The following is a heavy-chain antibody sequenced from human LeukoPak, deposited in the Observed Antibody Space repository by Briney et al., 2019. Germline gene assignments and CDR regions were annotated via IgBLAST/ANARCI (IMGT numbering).Heavy chain of an antibody. D-gene: IGHD5-24*01. J-gene: IGHJ3*01. CDR3: ARDREMGTIRNGFDV. V-gene: IGHV3-21*01. Sequence: PGGSLRLSCAASGFTVSSDYMSWVRQAPGKGLERVSSISTSSSYIYYADSVKGRFTVSRDNAKNSLFLQMNSLRAEDTALYYCARDREMGTIRNGFDVWGQGTIVSVSS. CDR2: ISTSSSYI. CDR1: GFTVSSDY.